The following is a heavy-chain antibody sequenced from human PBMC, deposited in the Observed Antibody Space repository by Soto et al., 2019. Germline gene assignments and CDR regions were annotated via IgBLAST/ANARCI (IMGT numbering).Heavy chain of an antibody. V-gene: IGHV3-23*01. CDR3: AKGYYYDSRGYYGTFDY. CDR1: GFTFSSYA. Sequence: EESLRRSCXASGFTFSSYAMSWVRQAPGKGLEWVSVISGSGGSKYYADSVKGRFTISRDNSKNTLYLQMNSLRVEDTAVFYCAKGYYYDSRGYYGTFDYWGQGTLVTVSS. D-gene: IGHD3-22*01. CDR2: ISGSGGSK. J-gene: IGHJ4*02.